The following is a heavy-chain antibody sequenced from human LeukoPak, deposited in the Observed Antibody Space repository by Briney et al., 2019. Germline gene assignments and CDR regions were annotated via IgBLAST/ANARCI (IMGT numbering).Heavy chain of an antibody. J-gene: IGHJ3*02. Sequence: ASVKVSCKVSGYTLTELSMHWVRQAPGKGLEWMGGFDPEDGETIYAQKFQGRVTMTEDTSTDTAYMELSSLRSEDTAVYYCAAKGFVAMAHAFDIWGQGTMVTVSS. D-gene: IGHD2-21*01. CDR2: FDPEDGET. CDR1: GYTLTELS. V-gene: IGHV1-24*01. CDR3: AAKGFVAMAHAFDI.